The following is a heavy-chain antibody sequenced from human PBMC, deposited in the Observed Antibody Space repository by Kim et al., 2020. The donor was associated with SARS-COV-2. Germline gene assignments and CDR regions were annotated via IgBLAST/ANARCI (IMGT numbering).Heavy chain of an antibody. CDR2: IYHSGST. V-gene: IGHV4-30-2*01. CDR1: GGSISSGGYS. CDR3: ARRVPLRSITGTTYYFDY. J-gene: IGHJ4*02. Sequence: SETLSLTCAVSGGSISSGGYSWSWIRQPPGKGLEWIGYIYHSGSTYYNPSLKSRVTISVDRSKNQFSLKLSSVTAADTAVYYCARRVPLRSITGTTYYFDYWGQGTLVTVSS. D-gene: IGHD1-7*01.